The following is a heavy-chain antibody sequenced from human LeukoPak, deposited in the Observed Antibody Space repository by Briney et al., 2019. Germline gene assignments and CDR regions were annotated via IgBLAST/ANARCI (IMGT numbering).Heavy chain of an antibody. CDR1: GFTFSIYT. CDR2: ISSSNSYI. V-gene: IGHV3-21*06. CDR3: ARDEYEYAGWFDP. Sequence: GGSLRLSCAASGFTFSIYTMNWVRQAPGKGLEWVSSISSSNSYIYYADSVKGRFTISRDNSKNTLYLQMNSLRVEDTAVYYCARDEYEYAGWFDPWGQGTLVTVSS. J-gene: IGHJ5*02. D-gene: IGHD5-12*01.